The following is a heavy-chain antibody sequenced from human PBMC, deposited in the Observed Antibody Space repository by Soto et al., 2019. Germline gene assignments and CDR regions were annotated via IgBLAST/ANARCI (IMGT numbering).Heavy chain of an antibody. CDR2: IYYSGST. D-gene: IGHD2-21*02. J-gene: IGHJ5*02. CDR1: GGSISSYY. V-gene: IGHV4-59*01. CDR3: ARGVRLSDPIDL. Sequence: PSETLSLTCTVSGGSISSYYWSWIRQPPGKGLEWIGYIYYSGSTNYNPSLKSRVTISVDTSKNQFSLKLSSVTAADTAVYYCARGVRLSDPIDLWGQGTLVTVS.